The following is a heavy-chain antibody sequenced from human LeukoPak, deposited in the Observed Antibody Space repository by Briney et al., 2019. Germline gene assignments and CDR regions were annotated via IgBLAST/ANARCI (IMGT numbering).Heavy chain of an antibody. CDR2: INWNGGST. V-gene: IGHV3-20*04. Sequence: WGSLRLSCAASGFTVSSNYMSWVRQAPGKGLEWVSGINWNGGSTGYADSAKGRFTISRDNAKNSLYLQMNSLRAEDTALYYCARDRSMTHFDYWGQGTLVTVSS. CDR1: GFTVSSNY. CDR3: ARDRSMTHFDY. J-gene: IGHJ4*02.